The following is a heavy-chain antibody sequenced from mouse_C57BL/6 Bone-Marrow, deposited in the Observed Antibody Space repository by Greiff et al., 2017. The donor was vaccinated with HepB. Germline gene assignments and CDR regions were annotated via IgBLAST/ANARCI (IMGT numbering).Heavy chain of an antibody. CDR3: ALSSSYAMDY. D-gene: IGHD1-1*01. V-gene: IGHV1-81*01. CDR1: GYTFTSYG. CDR2: IYPRSGNT. Sequence: VQLQQSGAELARPGASVKLSCKASGYTFTSYGISWVKQRTGQGLEWIGEIYPRSGNTYYNEKFKGKATLTADKSSSTAYMELRSLTSEDPAVYFCALSSSYAMDYWGQGTSVTVSS. J-gene: IGHJ4*01.